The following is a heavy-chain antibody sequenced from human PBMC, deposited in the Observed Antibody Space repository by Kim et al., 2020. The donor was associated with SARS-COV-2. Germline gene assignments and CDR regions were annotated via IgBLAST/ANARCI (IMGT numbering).Heavy chain of an antibody. Sequence: SETLSLTCAVSGGSISSSNWWSWVRQPPGKGLEWIGEIYHSGSTNYNPSLKSRVTISVDKSKNQFSLKLSSVTAADTAVYYCARRTKYYDILTGYYASSYYIDYWGQGTLVTVSS. CDR3: ARRTKYYDILTGYYASSYYIDY. D-gene: IGHD3-9*01. J-gene: IGHJ4*02. CDR1: GGSISSSNW. CDR2: IYHSGST. V-gene: IGHV4-4*02.